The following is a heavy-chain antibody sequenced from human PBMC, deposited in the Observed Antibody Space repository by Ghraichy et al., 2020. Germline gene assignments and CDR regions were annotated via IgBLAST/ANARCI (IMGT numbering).Heavy chain of an antibody. D-gene: IGHD2-8*02. J-gene: IGHJ4*02. V-gene: IGHV3-48*02. CDR2: ISGSTSTI. Sequence: LSLTCAASGFTFSSYSMNWVRQAPGKGLEWVSYISGSTSTIHYADAVKGRFTISRDNAKNSLYLQMNSLRDEDTAVYYCARDICTGGVCCQDYWGQGTLVTVSS. CDR3: ARDICTGGVCCQDY. CDR1: GFTFSSYS.